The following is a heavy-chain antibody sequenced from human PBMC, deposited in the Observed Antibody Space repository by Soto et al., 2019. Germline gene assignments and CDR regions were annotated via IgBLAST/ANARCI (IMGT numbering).Heavy chain of an antibody. CDR2: INYVGKT. D-gene: IGHD3-9*01. V-gene: IGHV4-39*02. CDR1: GGSVNSKSYF. Sequence: QLQLQESGPGLVKPSETLSLTCSVSGGSVNSKSYFWGWIRQTPGKGLEWIASINYVGKTYYSPSLKSRLATSVDTSKNQFSMRSSSATAADTAVYYCARDRYGGFDYWGLGTLVTVSS. J-gene: IGHJ4*02. CDR3: ARDRYGGFDY.